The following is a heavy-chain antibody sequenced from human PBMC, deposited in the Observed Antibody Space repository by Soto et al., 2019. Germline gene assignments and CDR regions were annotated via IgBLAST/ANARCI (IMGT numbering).Heavy chain of an antibody. Sequence: QVPLVQSGTEVQKPGASVKVACKASGYNFVTYGFSWVRQAPGQGLEWMGWSSSYNGNTIYAQKFQGRVNMTTDTSTNTAHMELKNLTSDDTAFYYCARQAGTLSRGVSMMDPWGQGTLVIVSS. J-gene: IGHJ5*02. CDR1: GYNFVTYG. D-gene: IGHD3-10*01. CDR3: ARQAGTLSRGVSMMDP. V-gene: IGHV1-18*01. CDR2: SSSYNGNT.